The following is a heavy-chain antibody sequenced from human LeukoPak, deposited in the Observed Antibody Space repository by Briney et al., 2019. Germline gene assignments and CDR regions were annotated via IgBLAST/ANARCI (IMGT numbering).Heavy chain of an antibody. V-gene: IGHV4-34*01. D-gene: IGHD6-13*01. J-gene: IGHJ4*02. CDR1: GGSFSGYY. CDR2: INHSGST. CDR3: ARTGYSSSWHY. Sequence: SETLSLTCAVYGGSFSGYYWSWIRQPPGKGLEWIGEINHSGSTNYNPSLKSRVTISVDTSKKQLSLKLSSVTAADTAVYYCARTGYSSSWHYWGQGTLVIVSS.